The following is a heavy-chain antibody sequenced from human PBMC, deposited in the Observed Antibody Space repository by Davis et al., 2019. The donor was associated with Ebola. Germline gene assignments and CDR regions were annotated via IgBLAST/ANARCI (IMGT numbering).Heavy chain of an antibody. CDR2: ISGSGSST. J-gene: IGHJ3*02. D-gene: IGHD1-26*01. CDR3: AKTLGSGSFWAAFEM. CDR1: GFTFSRYA. Sequence: GESLKISCAASGFTFSRYAMTWVRQAPGKGLEWVSSISGSGSSTYYADSVKGRFTISRDNSKNTLYLQMDSLRAEDTAIYFCAKTLGSGSFWAAFEMWGQGTKVTVSS. V-gene: IGHV3-23*01.